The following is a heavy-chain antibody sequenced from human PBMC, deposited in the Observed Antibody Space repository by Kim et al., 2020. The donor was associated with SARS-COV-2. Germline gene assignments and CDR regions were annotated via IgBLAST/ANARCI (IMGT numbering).Heavy chain of an antibody. Sequence: ASVKVSCKASGYTFTSYGISWVRQAPGQGLEWMGWISAYNGNTNYAQKLQGRVTMTTDTSTSTAYMELRSLRSDDTAVYYCARDRSAAFDWFRAFGMDVWGQGTTVTVAS. CDR3: ARDRSAAFDWFRAFGMDV. CDR1: GYTFTSYG. D-gene: IGHD3-9*01. J-gene: IGHJ6*02. CDR2: ISAYNGNT. V-gene: IGHV1-18*01.